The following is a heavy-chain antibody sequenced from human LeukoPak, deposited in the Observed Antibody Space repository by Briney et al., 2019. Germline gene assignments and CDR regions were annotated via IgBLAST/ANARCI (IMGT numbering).Heavy chain of an antibody. CDR2: IRYDGSNK. CDR1: GFTFSSYA. Sequence: GSLRLSCAASGFTFSSYAMSWVRQAPGKGLEWVVFIRYDGSNKYYADSVKGRFTISRDNSKNSLYLQMNYLRVEDTAVYYCVRDPDALDYWGQGTLVTVSS. J-gene: IGHJ4*02. D-gene: IGHD2-2*01. CDR3: VRDPDALDY. V-gene: IGHV3-30*02.